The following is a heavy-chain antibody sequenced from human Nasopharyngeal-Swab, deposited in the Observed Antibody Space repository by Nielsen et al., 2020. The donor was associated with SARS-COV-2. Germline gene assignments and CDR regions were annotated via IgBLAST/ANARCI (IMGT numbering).Heavy chain of an antibody. CDR3: AREKYYYDSSGYYRWFDP. V-gene: IGHV4-30-2*01. D-gene: IGHD3-22*01. Sequence: SETLSLTCTVSGGSISSYSWSWIRQPPGKGLEWIGYIYHSGSTYYNPSLKSRVTISVDRSKNQFSLKLSSVTAADTAVYYCAREKYYYDSSGYYRWFDPWGQGTLVTVSS. J-gene: IGHJ5*02. CDR1: GGSISSYS. CDR2: IYHSGST.